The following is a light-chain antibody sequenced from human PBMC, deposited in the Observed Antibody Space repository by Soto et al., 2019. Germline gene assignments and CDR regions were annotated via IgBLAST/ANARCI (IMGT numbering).Light chain of an antibody. Sequence: QSALTQPASVSGSPGQSIAISCTGTSNDVGGYNYVSWYQQHPGKAPKVIISEVSNRPSGVSNRFSGSKSSNTASLTISGLQAEDEADYYCCSYTATNTLVFGGGTQLTVL. CDR3: CSYTATNTLV. CDR1: SNDVGGYNY. J-gene: IGLJ3*02. CDR2: EVS. V-gene: IGLV2-14*01.